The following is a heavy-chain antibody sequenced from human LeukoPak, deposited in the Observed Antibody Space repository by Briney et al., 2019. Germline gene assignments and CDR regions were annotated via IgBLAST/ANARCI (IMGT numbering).Heavy chain of an antibody. CDR2: IYPRDGST. V-gene: IGHV1-46*01. D-gene: IGHD1-26*01. J-gene: IGHJ2*01. Sequence: ASVKVSCKASGYTFTSNYIHWVRQAPGQGLEWMGMIYPRDGSTSYAQKFQGRVTVTRDTSTSTVHMELSGLRSEDTAVYYCARDNLLGAKGPNWYFDLWGRGTLVTVSS. CDR3: ARDNLLGAKGPNWYFDL. CDR1: GYTFTSNY.